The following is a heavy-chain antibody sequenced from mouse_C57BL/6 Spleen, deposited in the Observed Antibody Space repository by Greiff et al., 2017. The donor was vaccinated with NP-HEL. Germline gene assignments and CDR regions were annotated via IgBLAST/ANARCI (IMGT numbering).Heavy chain of an antibody. CDR1: GYTFTDYY. Sequence: VQLVESGAELVRPGASVKLSCKASGYTFTDYYINWVKQRPGQGLEWIARIYPGSGNTYYNEKFKGKATLTAEKSSSTAYMQLSSLTSEDAAVYFCARSTTVRYFDVWGTGTTVTVSS. D-gene: IGHD1-1*01. CDR2: IYPGSGNT. J-gene: IGHJ1*03. CDR3: ARSTTVRYFDV. V-gene: IGHV1-76*01.